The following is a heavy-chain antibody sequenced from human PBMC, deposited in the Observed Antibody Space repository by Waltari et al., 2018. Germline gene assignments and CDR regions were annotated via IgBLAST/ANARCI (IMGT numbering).Heavy chain of an antibody. CDR3: ARGSPGYVRVWDC. D-gene: IGHD2-2*01. CDR2: IKYDGSAT. J-gene: IGHJ4*02. CDR1: GLSFSADW. V-gene: IGHV3-7*03. Sequence: EVRLMESGGGLVQLGGPLRLAFAASGLSFSADWMTWVRQAPGKGLEWVANIKYDGSATYHADSVNGRFSISRDNAKNSLYLQMNSVSAEDTAIYYCARGSPGYVRVWDCWGQGTMVTVSS.